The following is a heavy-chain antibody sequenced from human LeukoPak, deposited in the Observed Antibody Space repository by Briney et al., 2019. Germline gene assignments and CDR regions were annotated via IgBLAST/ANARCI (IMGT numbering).Heavy chain of an antibody. CDR3: AKDTGVQFLEPAF. CDR2: IWFDGSVK. J-gene: IGHJ4*02. V-gene: IGHV3-33*06. CDR1: GFTFNTYG. Sequence: PGGSLRLSCAASGFTFNTYGMHWVRQAPGQGLEWVAAIWFDGSVKHYSDAVKGRFTISRDNSLNTLYLQMNSLRVEDTAIYSCAKDTGVQFLEPAFWGQGTLVTVSS. D-gene: IGHD3-3*01.